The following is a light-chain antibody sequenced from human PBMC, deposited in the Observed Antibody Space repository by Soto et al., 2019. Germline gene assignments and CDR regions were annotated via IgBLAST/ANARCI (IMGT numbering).Light chain of an antibody. CDR2: WAS. J-gene: IGKJ4*01. CDR3: QQYYSIPPT. Sequence: DIVMTQSPDSLAVSLGERATINCKSSQSLLYSSNNKNDLTWYQHKPGQPPKLLIYWASTRKSGVPDRCSGSGSGTDFTLTISSLQAEDVAVYYCQQYYSIPPTFGGGTKVEIK. V-gene: IGKV4-1*01. CDR1: QSLLYSSNNKND.